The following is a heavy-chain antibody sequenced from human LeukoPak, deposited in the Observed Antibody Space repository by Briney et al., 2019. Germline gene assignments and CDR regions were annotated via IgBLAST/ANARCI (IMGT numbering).Heavy chain of an antibody. V-gene: IGHV4-59*01. CDR1: GGSISSYY. Sequence: KPSETLSLTCTVSGGSISSYYWSWIRQPPGKGLEWIGYISYSGSTNYNPSLKSRVTISVDTSKNQFSLKLSSVTAADTAVYYCARLKPIKWELPNDAFDIWGQGTMVTVSS. CDR2: ISYSGST. CDR3: ARLKPIKWELPNDAFDI. D-gene: IGHD1-26*01. J-gene: IGHJ3*02.